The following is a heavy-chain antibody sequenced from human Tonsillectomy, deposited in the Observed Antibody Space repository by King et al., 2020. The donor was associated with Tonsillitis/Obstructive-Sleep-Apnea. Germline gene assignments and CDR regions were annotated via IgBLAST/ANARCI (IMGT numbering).Heavy chain of an antibody. CDR2: TYYRSKWYN. D-gene: IGHD3-22*01. V-gene: IGHV6-1*01. CDR1: GDSVSSNSAA. J-gene: IGHJ2*01. CDR3: VITRYDSSGFSSWYFDL. Sequence: VQLQQSGPGLVKPSQTLSLTCAISGDSVSSNSAAWNWVRQSPSRGLEWLGRTYYRSKWYNDYAVSVKSRITINPDTSKNQFSLQLNSVTPEDASVYYCVITRYDSSGFSSWYFDLWGRGTLVTVSS.